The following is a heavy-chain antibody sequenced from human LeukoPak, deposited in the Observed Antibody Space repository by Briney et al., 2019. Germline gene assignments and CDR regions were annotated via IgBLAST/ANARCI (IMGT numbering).Heavy chain of an antibody. CDR2: MNPNSGNT. D-gene: IGHD2-2*01. V-gene: IGHV1-8*01. J-gene: IGHJ6*02. CDR1: GYTFTSYD. Sequence: ASVKVSCKASGYTFTSYDINWVRQATGQGLEWMGWMNPNSGNTGYAQKFQGRVTMTRNTSISTAYMELSSLRSEDTAVYYRASGGHIVVVPAATPGMDVWGQGTTVTVSS. CDR3: ASGGHIVVVPAATPGMDV.